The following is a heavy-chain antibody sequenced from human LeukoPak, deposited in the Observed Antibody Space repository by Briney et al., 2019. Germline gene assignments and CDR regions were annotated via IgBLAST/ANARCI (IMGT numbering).Heavy chain of an antibody. D-gene: IGHD5-12*01. CDR3: AKDPYRASSGLVDY. V-gene: IGHV3-23*01. Sequence: PGGSLRLSCATSGFTFSNYAVSWVRQAPGKGLEWVSSISGSGGTTYYADSVKGRFTISGDDSKNTLYLQMNSLRAEDTAVYYCAKDPYRASSGLVDYWGQGTLVTVSS. CDR1: GFTFSNYA. J-gene: IGHJ4*02. CDR2: ISGSGGTT.